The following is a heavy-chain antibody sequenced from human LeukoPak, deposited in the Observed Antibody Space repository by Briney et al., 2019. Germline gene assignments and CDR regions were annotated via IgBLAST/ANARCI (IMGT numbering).Heavy chain of an antibody. CDR2: IYTSGST. Sequence: PSQTLYLTCTVSGGSISSGSYYWSWIRQPAGKGLEWIGRIYTSGSTNYNPSLKSRVTISVDTSRNQFSLKLSSVTAADTAVYYCARDYSGSLAWGQGTLVTVSS. V-gene: IGHV4-61*02. CDR3: ARDYSGSLA. D-gene: IGHD1-26*01. CDR1: GGSISSGSYY. J-gene: IGHJ5*02.